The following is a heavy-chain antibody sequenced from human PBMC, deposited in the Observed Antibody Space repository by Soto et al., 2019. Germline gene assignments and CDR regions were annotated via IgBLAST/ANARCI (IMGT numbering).Heavy chain of an antibody. D-gene: IGHD1-20*01. CDR3: ARAGFYNSNPEIWFDP. V-gene: IGHV4-38-2*02. CDR2: IFHTGGT. CDR1: GSSISSGLY. Sequence: ETLSLTFSVSGSSISSGLYWVWIRQPPGKGLEWIGNIFHTGGTYYSPSLKTRVTLSVDTSKNQFSLRLTSVTAAETAVYYCARAGFYNSNPEIWFDPWRQGTLVTVSS. J-gene: IGHJ5*02.